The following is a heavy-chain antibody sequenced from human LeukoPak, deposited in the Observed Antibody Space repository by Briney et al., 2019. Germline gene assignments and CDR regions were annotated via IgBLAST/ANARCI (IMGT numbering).Heavy chain of an antibody. Sequence: TVKVSCKASGGTFSSYAISWVRQAPGQGLEWMGGIIPIFGTANYAQKFQGRVTITADESTSTAYMELSTLRSEDTAVYYCARSRVDLSTWVDYWGQGTLVTVSS. V-gene: IGHV1-69*13. J-gene: IGHJ4*02. D-gene: IGHD3-3*01. CDR3: ARSRVDLSTWVDY. CDR2: IIPIFGTA. CDR1: GGTFSSYA.